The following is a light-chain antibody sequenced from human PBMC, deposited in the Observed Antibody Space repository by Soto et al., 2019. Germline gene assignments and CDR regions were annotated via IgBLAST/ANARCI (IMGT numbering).Light chain of an antibody. CDR1: QSVSSN. CDR3: QQYNNWPPYT. V-gene: IGKV3-15*01. CDR2: GAS. J-gene: IGKJ2*01. Sequence: EIVMTQSPATLSVSPGERATLSCRASQSVSSNLAWYQQKPGQAPRLLIYGASTRATGIPARFSGSGSGTEFTLTISSLQSXXXAVYYCQQYNNWPPYTFGQGTKLEIK.